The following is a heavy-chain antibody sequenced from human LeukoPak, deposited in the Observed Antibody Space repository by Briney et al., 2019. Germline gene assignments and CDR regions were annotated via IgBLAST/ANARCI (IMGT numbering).Heavy chain of an antibody. J-gene: IGHJ6*03. D-gene: IGHD1-26*01. V-gene: IGHV3-48*03. CDR3: ARDPYSGNYGNDYYYYMDV. CDR1: GFTFSDYE. Sequence: GGSLRLSCAASGFTFSDYEMNWVRQAPGKGLEWLSHISISGTTIHYADSVKGRFTISRNNAKNSLYLQMDSLGPEDTAVYYCARDPYSGNYGNDYYYYMDVWGKGTTVTISS. CDR2: ISISGTTI.